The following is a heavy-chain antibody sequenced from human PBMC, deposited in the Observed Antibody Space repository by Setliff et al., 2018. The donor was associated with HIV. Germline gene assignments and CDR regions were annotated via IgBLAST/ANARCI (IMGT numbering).Heavy chain of an antibody. D-gene: IGHD2-15*01. CDR3: AREQYHFVVDYYYYYGMDV. CDR2: IFRAGNA. J-gene: IGHJ6*02. Sequence: SETLSLTCTVSGGSINNYFWSWIRQSPGKGLEWIGRIFRAGNATYNPSLKSRAILSVDTSQNQFSLQLKHVTAADTAIYYCAREQYHFVVDYYYYYGMDVWGQGNTVTVSS. CDR1: GGSINNYF. V-gene: IGHV4-4*07.